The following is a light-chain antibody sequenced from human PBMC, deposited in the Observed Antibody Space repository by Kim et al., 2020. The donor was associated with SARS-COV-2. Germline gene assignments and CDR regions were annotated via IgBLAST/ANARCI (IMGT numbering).Light chain of an antibody. CDR3: QQYNSYT. Sequence: LSASVGDRVTITCRASQSISSWLAWYQQKPGKAPKLLIYDASSLESGVPSRFSGSGSGTEFTLTISSLQPDDFATYYCQQYNSYTFGPGTKVDIK. J-gene: IGKJ3*01. V-gene: IGKV1-5*01. CDR2: DAS. CDR1: QSISSW.